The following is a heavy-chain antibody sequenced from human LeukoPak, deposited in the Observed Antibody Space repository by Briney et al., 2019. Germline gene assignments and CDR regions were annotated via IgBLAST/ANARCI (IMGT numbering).Heavy chain of an antibody. V-gene: IGHV3-30*03. CDR3: AASGGSVGATDY. CDR1: GSTFSSYG. D-gene: IGHD1-26*01. CDR2: ISYDGSNK. J-gene: IGHJ4*02. Sequence: GGSLRLSCAASGSTFSSYGMHWVRQAPGKGLEWVAVISYDGSNKYYADSVKGRFTISRDNSKNTLYLQMNSLRAEDTAVYYCAASGGSVGATDYWGQGTLVTVSS.